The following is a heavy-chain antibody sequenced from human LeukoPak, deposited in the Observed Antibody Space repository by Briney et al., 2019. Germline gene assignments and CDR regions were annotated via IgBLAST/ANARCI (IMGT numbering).Heavy chain of an antibody. CDR3: VSGWYSYYFDY. CDR1: GFTFSSYG. D-gene: IGHD6-19*01. Sequence: GGSLRLSCAASGFTFSSYGMHWVRQAPGKGLEWVAVISYDGSNKYYADSVKGRFTISRDNSKNTLYLQMNSLRAEDTAVYYCVSGWYSYYFDYWGQGTLVTVSS. V-gene: IGHV3-30*03. CDR2: ISYDGSNK. J-gene: IGHJ4*02.